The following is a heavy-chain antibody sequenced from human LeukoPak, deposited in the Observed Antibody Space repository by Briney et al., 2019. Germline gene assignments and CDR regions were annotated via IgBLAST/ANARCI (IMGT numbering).Heavy chain of an antibody. D-gene: IGHD2-15*01. CDR1: GFTFSDYY. Sequence: GGSLRLSCAASGFTFSDYYMSWIRQAPGKGLEWVSYISSSGSTIYYADSVKGRLTISRDNAKNSLYLQMNSLRAEDTAVYYCARERIFHSSAYYYGMDVWGQGTTVTVSS. J-gene: IGHJ6*02. CDR3: ARERIFHSSAYYYGMDV. V-gene: IGHV3-11*01. CDR2: ISSSGSTI.